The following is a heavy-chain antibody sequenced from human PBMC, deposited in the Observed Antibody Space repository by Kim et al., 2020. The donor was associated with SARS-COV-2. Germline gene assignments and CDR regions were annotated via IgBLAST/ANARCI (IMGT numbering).Heavy chain of an antibody. CDR1: GGSFSGYY. J-gene: IGHJ5*02. D-gene: IGHD2-15*01. CDR3: ASRYCSGGSCYPKTRNWFDP. V-gene: IGHV4-34*01. Sequence: SETLSLTCAVYGGSFSGYYWSWIRQPPGKGLEWIGEINHSGSTNYNPSLKSRVTISVDTSKNQFSLKLSSVTAADTAVFYCASRYCSGGSCYPKTRNWFDPWCQGTLVTVSS. CDR2: INHSGST.